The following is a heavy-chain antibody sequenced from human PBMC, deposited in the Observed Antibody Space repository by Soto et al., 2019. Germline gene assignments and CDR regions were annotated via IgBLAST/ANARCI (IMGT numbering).Heavy chain of an antibody. V-gene: IGHV4-31*03. CDR2: IYYSGST. CDR3: ARVGAMARFGGYVDY. Sequence: PSETLSLTCTVSGGSISSGGYYWSWIRQHPGKGLEWIGYIYYSGSTYYNPSLKSRVTISVDTSKNQFSLKLSSVTAADTAVYYCARVGAMARFGGYVDYWGQGTLVTVSS. J-gene: IGHJ4*02. D-gene: IGHD3-10*01. CDR1: GGSISSGGYY.